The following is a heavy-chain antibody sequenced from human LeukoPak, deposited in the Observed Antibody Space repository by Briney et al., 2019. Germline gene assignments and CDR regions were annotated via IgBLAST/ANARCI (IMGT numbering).Heavy chain of an antibody. J-gene: IGHJ4*02. V-gene: IGHV4-39*07. Sequence: SETLSLTCSVSGGSISSSSFWWGWIRQPPGKGLEWIGTIYYSGSTYYNPSLKSRVTMSVDTSKSQFSLKLTSVTAADTAVYYCARRSSGWYYFDYWGQGTLVTVSS. D-gene: IGHD6-19*01. CDR2: IYYSGST. CDR1: GGSISSSSFW. CDR3: ARRSSGWYYFDY.